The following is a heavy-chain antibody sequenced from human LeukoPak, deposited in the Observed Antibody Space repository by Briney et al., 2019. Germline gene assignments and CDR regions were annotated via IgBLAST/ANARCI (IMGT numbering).Heavy chain of an antibody. CDR2: VSNSGGST. V-gene: IGHV3-23*01. J-gene: IGHJ4*02. D-gene: IGHD6-19*01. CDR1: GFTFSGFA. CDR3: AKVTRVAVAGYFDY. Sequence: GGSLRLSCAASGFTFSGFAMSWVRQAPGKGLEWVSAVSNSGGSTYYADSVKGRFTISRDNSKNTLYLQMNSLRAGDTAVYYCAKVTRVAVAGYFDYWGQGTLVTVSS.